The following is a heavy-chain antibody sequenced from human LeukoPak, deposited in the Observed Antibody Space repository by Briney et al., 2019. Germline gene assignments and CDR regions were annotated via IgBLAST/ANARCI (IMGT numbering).Heavy chain of an antibody. CDR3: ARDLLGYYDSSGYSLGAFDI. D-gene: IGHD3-22*01. CDR2: INPNSGGT. CDR1: GYTFTGYY. Sequence: ASVKVSCKASGYTFTGYYMHWVRQAPGQGLEWMGWINPNSGGTNYAQKFQGRVTMTRDTSISTAYMELSRLRSDDTAVYYCARDLLGYYDSSGYSLGAFDIWGQGTMVTVSS. V-gene: IGHV1-2*02. J-gene: IGHJ3*02.